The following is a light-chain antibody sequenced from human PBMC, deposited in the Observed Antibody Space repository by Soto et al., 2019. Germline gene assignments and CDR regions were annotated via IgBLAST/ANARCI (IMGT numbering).Light chain of an antibody. CDR2: DTS. CDR1: QSVNTY. V-gene: IGKV3-11*01. J-gene: IGKJ5*01. CDR3: QQRANWPIT. Sequence: ETVLTQSPATLSLSPGERATLSCRASQSVNTYLAWYQQKPGQAPRPLIYDTSNRATGIPARFSGSGSGTDFTLTINNLEPEDFAVYCCQQRANWPITFGQGTRLEIK.